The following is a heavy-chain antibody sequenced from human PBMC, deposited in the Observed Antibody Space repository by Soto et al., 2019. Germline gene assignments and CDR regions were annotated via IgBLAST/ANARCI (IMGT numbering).Heavy chain of an antibody. CDR1: GFTFSDYY. CDR3: ARVGGGMVYAISWFDP. Sequence: GESLKISCAASGFTFSDYYMSWIRQAPGKGLEWVSYISSSGSTIYYADSVKGRFTISRDNAKNSLYLQMNSLRAEDTAVYYCARVGGGMVYAISWFDPWGQGTLVTVSS. J-gene: IGHJ5*02. V-gene: IGHV3-11*01. D-gene: IGHD2-8*01. CDR2: ISSSGSTI.